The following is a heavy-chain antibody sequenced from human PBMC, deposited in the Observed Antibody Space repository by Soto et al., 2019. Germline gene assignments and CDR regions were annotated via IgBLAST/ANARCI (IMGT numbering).Heavy chain of an antibody. CDR2: INPNSGGT. J-gene: IGHJ4*02. CDR1: GYTFTGYD. D-gene: IGHD3-22*01. CDR3: ARVRGYYFGPFDY. Sequence: ASVKVSCKASGYTFTGYDMHWVRQAPGQGLEWMGWINPNSGGTNYAQKFQGRVTMTRDTSISTAYMELSRLRSDDTAVYYCARVRGYYFGPFDYWGQGTLVTVSS. V-gene: IGHV1-2*02.